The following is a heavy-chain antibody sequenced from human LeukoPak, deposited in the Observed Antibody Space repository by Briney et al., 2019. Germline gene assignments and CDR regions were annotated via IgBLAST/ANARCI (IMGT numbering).Heavy chain of an antibody. CDR1: GFTVSSNY. Sequence: PGGSLRLSCAASGFTVSSNYMSWVRRAPGKGLEWVSAISGSGGSTYYADSVKGRFTISRDNSKNTLYLQMNSLRAEDTAVYYCAKCDYYDSSGYPPQYYYGMDVWGQGTTVTVSS. J-gene: IGHJ6*02. CDR2: ISGSGGST. V-gene: IGHV3-23*01. CDR3: AKCDYYDSSGYPPQYYYGMDV. D-gene: IGHD3-22*01.